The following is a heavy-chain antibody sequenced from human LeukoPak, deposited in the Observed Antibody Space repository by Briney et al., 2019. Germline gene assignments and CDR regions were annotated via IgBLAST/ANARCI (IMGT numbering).Heavy chain of an antibody. CDR3: ARSGTLVVVAATGFDY. J-gene: IGHJ4*02. CDR2: INHSGST. Sequence: SETLSLTCAVYGGSFSGYYWSWIRQPPGKGLEWIGEINHSGSTNYNPSLKSRVTISVDTSKNQFSLKLSSVTAADTAVYYCARSGTLVVVAATGFDYWGQGTLSPSPQ. CDR1: GGSFSGYY. V-gene: IGHV4-34*01. D-gene: IGHD2-15*01.